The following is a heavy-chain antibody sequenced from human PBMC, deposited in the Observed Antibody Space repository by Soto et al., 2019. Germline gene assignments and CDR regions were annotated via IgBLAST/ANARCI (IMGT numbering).Heavy chain of an antibody. Sequence: ESGGGLVKPGGSLRLSCAASGFTFSSYSMNWVRQAPGKGLEWVSSISSSSSYIYYADSVKGRFTISRDNAKNSLYLQMNSLRAEDTAVYYCARVRVYCSSTSCPTHDAFDIWGQGTMVTVSS. J-gene: IGHJ3*02. CDR2: ISSSSSYI. CDR3: ARVRVYCSSTSCPTHDAFDI. CDR1: GFTFSSYS. D-gene: IGHD2-2*01. V-gene: IGHV3-21*01.